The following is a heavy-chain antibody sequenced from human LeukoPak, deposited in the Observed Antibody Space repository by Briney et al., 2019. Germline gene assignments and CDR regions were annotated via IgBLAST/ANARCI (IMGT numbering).Heavy chain of an antibody. CDR3: AKESGKFDY. Sequence: GGSLRLSCVASGLPISVFAMHWVRQVPGRGLEWVTLICGDGVNIFYAHPVKGRFSISRDNSKNSLYLEMNSLRTEDAAMYYCAKESGKFDYWGQGALVAVSS. V-gene: IGHV3-43*02. CDR2: ICGDGVNI. J-gene: IGHJ4*02. CDR1: GLPISVFA.